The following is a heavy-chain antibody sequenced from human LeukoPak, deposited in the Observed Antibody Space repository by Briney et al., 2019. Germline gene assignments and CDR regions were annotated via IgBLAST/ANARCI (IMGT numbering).Heavy chain of an antibody. CDR1: GGTFSSYA. V-gene: IGHV1-69*04. Sequence: SVKVSCKASGGTFSSYAISWVRQAPGQGLEWMGRIIPILGIANYAQKFQGRVTITADESTSTAYMELSSLRSEDTAVYYCASNPQLVGVRGFDPWGQGTLVTVSS. J-gene: IGHJ5*02. CDR3: ASNPQLVGVRGFDP. CDR2: IIPILGIA. D-gene: IGHD6-6*01.